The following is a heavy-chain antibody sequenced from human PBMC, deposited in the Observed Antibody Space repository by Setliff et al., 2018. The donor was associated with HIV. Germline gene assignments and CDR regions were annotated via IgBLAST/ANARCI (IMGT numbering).Heavy chain of an antibody. Sequence: SVMVSCKASGGTSNTYAMNWVRQAPGQGLEWMGQIIPVLDTTDYAQKFQGRVTITADESTRTMYMELSSLRSEDTAVYYCAGPRGDEAFDIWGQGTMVTVSS. CDR3: AGPRGDEAFDI. CDR1: GGTSNTYA. CDR2: IIPVLDTT. D-gene: IGHD3-10*01. J-gene: IGHJ3*02. V-gene: IGHV1-69*11.